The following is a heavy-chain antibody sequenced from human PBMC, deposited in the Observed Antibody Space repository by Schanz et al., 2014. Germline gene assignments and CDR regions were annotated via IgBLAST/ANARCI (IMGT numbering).Heavy chain of an antibody. CDR3: ARAVGGNSALEWXXP. CDR2: IYPRGNT. J-gene: IGHJ5*02. CDR1: GGSIDVSGYY. Sequence: QVQLQESGPRLVKPSQTLSLTCTVSGGSIDVSGYYWSWIRQQPGKAXXWIGYIYPRGNTYFKPXXQSRLAMSVATAKHQFSLSLSSATAADTAVYYCARAVGGNSALEWXXPWGQGTLXXVSS. V-gene: IGHV4-31*03. D-gene: IGHD2-21*01.